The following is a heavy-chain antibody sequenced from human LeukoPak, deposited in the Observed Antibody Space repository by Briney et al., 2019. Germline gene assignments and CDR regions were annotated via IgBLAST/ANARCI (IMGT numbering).Heavy chain of an antibody. CDR1: VGSFSSLY. Sequence: PSQTLSLTCTVSVGSFSSLYSSCIPHPPGKGLEWIVYIYYSGSTKYNPSLTSRVPLSVDTFKNHISLRMTPVALSGTAADLCSGPPGCGSRCFYGMDGWSQGTTVTAS. CDR3: SGPPGCGSRCFYGMDG. J-gene: IGHJ6*02. D-gene: IGHD2-15*01. CDR2: IYYSGST. V-gene: IGHV4-59*11.